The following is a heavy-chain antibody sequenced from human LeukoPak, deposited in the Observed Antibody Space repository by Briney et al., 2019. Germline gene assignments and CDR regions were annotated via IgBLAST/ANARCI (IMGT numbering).Heavy chain of an antibody. D-gene: IGHD3-22*01. CDR3: ARVDYYDSSGYSSWGYYGMDV. V-gene: IGHV4-31*03. CDR2: IYYSGRT. CDR1: GGSISSGGYY. Sequence: SETLSLTCTVSGGSISSGGYYWSWIRQHPGKGLEWIGYIYYSGRTYYNPSLKSRVTISVDTSKNQFSLKLSSVTAADTAAYYCARVDYYDSSGYSSWGYYGMDVWGQGTTVTVSS. J-gene: IGHJ6*02.